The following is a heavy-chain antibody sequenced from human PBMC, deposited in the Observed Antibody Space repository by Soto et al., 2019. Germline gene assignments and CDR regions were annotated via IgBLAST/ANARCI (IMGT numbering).Heavy chain of an antibody. CDR2: ISGSDDTT. V-gene: IGHV3-23*01. CDR3: TKDSRVTMVRGVIIPPGY. Sequence: PGGSLRLSCTASGFTFISYAMSWVRQAPGKGLEWVAAISGSDDTTYYADSVKGRFTISRDNSKNTLYLQMNSLRAEDTAVYYCTKDSRVTMVRGVIIPPGYCGQGTLVTVSS. D-gene: IGHD3-10*01. J-gene: IGHJ4*02. CDR1: GFTFISYA.